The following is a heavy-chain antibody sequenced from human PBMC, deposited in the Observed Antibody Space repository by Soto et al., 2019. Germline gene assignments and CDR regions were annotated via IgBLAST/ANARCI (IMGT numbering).Heavy chain of an antibody. CDR2: ISSNSAYI. CDR3: TRDASRDSSARGWFDP. J-gene: IGHJ5*02. CDR1: GFTFRIFT. V-gene: IGHV3-21*01. Sequence: GGSLRLSCAASGFTFRIFTMNWVRQAPGKGLEWVSTISSNSAYIYYTDALRGRSTISRDNAKNSLHLQMNSLRAEDTAVYYCTRDASRDSSARGWFDPWGPGTLVTVS. D-gene: IGHD6-13*01.